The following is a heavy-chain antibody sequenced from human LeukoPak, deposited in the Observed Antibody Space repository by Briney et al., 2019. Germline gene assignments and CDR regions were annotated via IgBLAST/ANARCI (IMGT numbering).Heavy chain of an antibody. CDR3: ARDFQWQPFDY. Sequence: GGSLRLSCAASGFTFSSYEMNWVRQAPGKGLEWVSYISSSGSTIYYADSVKGRFTISRDNAKNSLYLQMNSLRAEDTAVYYCARDFQWQPFDYWGQGTLVTVSS. CDR2: ISSSGSTI. J-gene: IGHJ4*02. V-gene: IGHV3-48*03. D-gene: IGHD6-19*01. CDR1: GFTFSSYE.